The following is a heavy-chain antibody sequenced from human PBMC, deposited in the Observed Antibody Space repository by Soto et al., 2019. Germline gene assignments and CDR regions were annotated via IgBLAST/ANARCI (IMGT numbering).Heavy chain of an antibody. CDR3: TTDHPYNYDSSCYDH. CDR1: GFTFSNAW. CDR2: VKSKTDGGTT. Sequence: GGSLRLSCAASGFTFSNAWLNWVRQAPGKGLEWVGHVKSKTDGGTTDYAAPVKGRFTISRDDSKNTVFLQMSSLKTEDTAMYYCTTDHPYNYDSSCYDHWGQGTLVTVSS. D-gene: IGHD3-22*01. V-gene: IGHV3-15*07. J-gene: IGHJ4*02.